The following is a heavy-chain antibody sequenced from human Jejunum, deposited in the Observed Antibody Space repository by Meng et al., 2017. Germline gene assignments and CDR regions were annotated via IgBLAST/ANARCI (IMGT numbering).Heavy chain of an antibody. Sequence: LGQSGAEVEKPGASVKVSCKASGYTFTAYYLHWVRQAPGQGLEWMGRINPSIGAEDYAQKFQGRVTMPRDTSINTAYMELSSLRSDDTAVYYCARDFCSGGSCYYFDYWGQGPLVTVSS. CDR3: ARDFCSGGSCYYFDY. D-gene: IGHD2-15*01. J-gene: IGHJ4*02. CDR2: INPSIGAE. V-gene: IGHV1-2*06. CDR1: GYTFTAYY.